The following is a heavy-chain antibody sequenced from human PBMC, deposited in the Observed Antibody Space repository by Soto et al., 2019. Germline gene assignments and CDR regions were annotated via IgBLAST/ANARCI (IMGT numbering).Heavy chain of an antibody. D-gene: IGHD3-22*01. CDR1: GYTFTSYG. Sequence: ASVKVSCKASGYTFTSYGISWVRQAPGQGLEWMGWISAYNGNTNYAQKLQGRVTMTTDTSTSTAYMELRSLRSDDTAVYYCAREPSPYYYDSSGYSRTGWFDPWGQGTLVTVSS. J-gene: IGHJ5*02. CDR3: AREPSPYYYDSSGYSRTGWFDP. CDR2: ISAYNGNT. V-gene: IGHV1-18*04.